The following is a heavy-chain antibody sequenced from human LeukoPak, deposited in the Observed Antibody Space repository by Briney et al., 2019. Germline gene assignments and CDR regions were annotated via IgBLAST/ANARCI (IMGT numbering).Heavy chain of an antibody. CDR1: GGSISSYY. CDR3: ARDRRDGYNYGYWDAFDI. CDR2: LYYSGST. Sequence: SETLSLTCTVSGGSISSYYWNWIRQPPGKGLEWIGYLYYSGSTNYNPSLKSRVTISVDTSNNQFSLKLSSVTAADTAVYYCARDRRDGYNYGYWDAFDIWGQGTMVTVSS. J-gene: IGHJ3*02. D-gene: IGHD5-24*01. V-gene: IGHV4-59*01.